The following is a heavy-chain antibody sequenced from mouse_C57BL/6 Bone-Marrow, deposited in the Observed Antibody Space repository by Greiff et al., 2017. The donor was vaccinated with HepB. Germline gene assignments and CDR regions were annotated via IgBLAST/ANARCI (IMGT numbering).Heavy chain of an antibody. Sequence: VQRVESGAELARPGASVKMSCKASGYTFTSYTMHWVKQRPGQGLEWIGYINPSSGYTKYNQKFKDKATLTADKSSSTAYMQLSSLTSEDSAVYYCARVRAYDYDAMDYWGQGTSVTVSS. V-gene: IGHV1-4*01. J-gene: IGHJ4*01. CDR3: ARVRAYDYDAMDY. CDR2: INPSSGYT. CDR1: GYTFTSYT. D-gene: IGHD6-5*01.